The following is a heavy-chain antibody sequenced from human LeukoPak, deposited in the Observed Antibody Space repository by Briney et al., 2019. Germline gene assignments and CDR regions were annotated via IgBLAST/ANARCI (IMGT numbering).Heavy chain of an antibody. CDR3: ARGPAANPLDY. D-gene: IGHD2-2*01. V-gene: IGHV1-69*05. Sequence: ASVKVSCKASGGTFSSYAISWVRQAPGQGLEWMGGIIPIFGTANYAQKFQGRVTITTDESTSTAYMELSSLTSEDTAVYYCARGPAANPLDYWGQGTLVTVSS. J-gene: IGHJ4*02. CDR1: GGTFSSYA. CDR2: IIPIFGTA.